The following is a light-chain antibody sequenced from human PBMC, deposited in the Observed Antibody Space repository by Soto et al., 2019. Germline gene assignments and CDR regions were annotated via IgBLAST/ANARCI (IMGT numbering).Light chain of an antibody. Sequence: EIVLMQSPGTLSLSPGERATLSCRASQSVNSNYLAWYQQKPGQAPRLLIYGASSRATGIPDRISGSGSGADFTLTITRLEPEDFAVYHCQQYGRAPPTFGQGTKVDIK. V-gene: IGKV3-20*01. CDR1: QSVNSNY. CDR3: QQYGRAPPT. CDR2: GAS. J-gene: IGKJ1*01.